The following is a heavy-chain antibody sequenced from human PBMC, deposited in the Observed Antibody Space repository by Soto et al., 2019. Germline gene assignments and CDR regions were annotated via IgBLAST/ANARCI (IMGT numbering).Heavy chain of an antibody. V-gene: IGHV4-34*01. D-gene: IGHD1-26*01. CDR2: FNHSGDT. Sequence: SETLSLTCAVYGGSLSGYYWRWIRQPPGKALEWIGEFNHSGDTNYNPSLKSRVTISADTSKNQVFLNLSSVTAADTAMYYCARHHVRGRTIAGAAEFWGQGTLVTVSS. CDR3: ARHHVRGRTIAGAAEF. J-gene: IGHJ4*02. CDR1: GGSLSGYY.